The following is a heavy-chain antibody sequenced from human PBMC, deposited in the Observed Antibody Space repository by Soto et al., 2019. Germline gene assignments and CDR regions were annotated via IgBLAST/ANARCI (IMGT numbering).Heavy chain of an antibody. Sequence: QITLKESGPPLVNPTQTPTLTCSFSGFSLSGTSVGVGWIRQPPRKALGWLTLIYGNDDKRYSPSLKSRLTITKDTSKNQVVLTMTNMDPVDTATYYCAHRDTSGYYPKTFDFWGQGTLVTVSS. CDR2: IYGNDDK. J-gene: IGHJ4*02. V-gene: IGHV2-5*01. D-gene: IGHD3-22*01. CDR3: AHRDTSGYYPKTFDF. CDR1: GFSLSGTSVG.